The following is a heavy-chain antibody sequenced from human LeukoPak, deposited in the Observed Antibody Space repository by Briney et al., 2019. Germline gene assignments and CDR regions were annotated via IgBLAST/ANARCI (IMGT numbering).Heavy chain of an antibody. Sequence: GGSLRLSCAASGFTFSSYAMHWVRQAPGKGLEWVAVISYDGSNKYYADSVKGRFTISRDNSKNTLYLQMNSLRAEDTAVYYCAKGDSGYYTFFDYWGQGTLVTVSS. CDR2: ISYDGSNK. CDR1: GFTFSSYA. V-gene: IGHV3-30-3*01. D-gene: IGHD3-22*01. J-gene: IGHJ4*02. CDR3: AKGDSGYYTFFDY.